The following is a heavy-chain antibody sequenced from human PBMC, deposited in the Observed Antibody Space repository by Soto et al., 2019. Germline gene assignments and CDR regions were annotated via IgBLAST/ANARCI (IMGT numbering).Heavy chain of an antibody. CDR3: ARDKRDLRFLEWSYYFDY. V-gene: IGHV3-30-3*01. CDR1: GFTFSSSA. D-gene: IGHD3-3*01. CDR2: ISYDGSNN. J-gene: IGHJ4*02. Sequence: QVQLVESGGGVVQPGRSLRLSCAASGFTFSSSAMHWVRQAPGKGLEWVAVISYDGSNNYYADSVKGRFTISRDNSKNTLYLQMNSLRAEDTAVYYCARDKRDLRFLEWSYYFDYWGQGTLVTVSS.